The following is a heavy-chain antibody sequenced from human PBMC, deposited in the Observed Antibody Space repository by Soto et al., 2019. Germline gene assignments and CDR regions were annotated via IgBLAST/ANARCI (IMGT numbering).Heavy chain of an antibody. D-gene: IGHD3-16*02. CDR1: GFSLSTSGVG. J-gene: IGHJ4*02. Sequence: QITLKESGPTLVKPTQTLTLTCTFSGFSLSTSGVGVGWIRQPPGKALEWLALIYWDDDKRYSPSLKSRLTITKDTSKSQVVLTMTTMDPVDADTYYCAHCFGDLSWVRYWGQGTLVTVSS. V-gene: IGHV2-5*02. CDR3: AHCFGDLSWVRY. CDR2: IYWDDDK.